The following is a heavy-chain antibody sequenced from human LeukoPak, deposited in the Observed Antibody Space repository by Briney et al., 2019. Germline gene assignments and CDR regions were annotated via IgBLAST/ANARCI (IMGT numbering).Heavy chain of an antibody. D-gene: IGHD6-13*01. CDR3: ARDNMKDGGIAAAGTDY. V-gene: IGHV3-7*01. CDR2: IKQDGSEK. CDR1: GFTFSSYW. Sequence: GGSLRLSCAASGFTFSSYWMSWVRQAPGKGLEWVANIKQDGSEKYYVDSVEGRFTITRDNAKNSLYLQLNSLRAEDTAVYYCARDNMKDGGIAAAGTDYWGREPWSPSPQ. J-gene: IGHJ4*02.